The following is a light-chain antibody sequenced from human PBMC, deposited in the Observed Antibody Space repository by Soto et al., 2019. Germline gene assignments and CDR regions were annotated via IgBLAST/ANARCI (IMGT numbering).Light chain of an antibody. CDR3: QQYNNWPPWT. V-gene: IGKV3-15*01. CDR2: GAS. J-gene: IGKJ1*01. Sequence: EIVMTQSPATLSVSPGERATISCRASQSVSSNLAWYQQKPGQAPMLLIYGASTRDTGIPARFSGSGSGTGFALIISSLQSEYFAVYYCQQYNNWPPWTFGQGNKVELK. CDR1: QSVSSN.